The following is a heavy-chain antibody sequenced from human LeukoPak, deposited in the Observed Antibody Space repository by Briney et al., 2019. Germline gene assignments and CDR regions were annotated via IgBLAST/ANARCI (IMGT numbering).Heavy chain of an antibody. CDR1: GYTFSSHW. D-gene: IGHD4-17*01. CDR3: ARSYGGYDS. J-gene: IGHJ5*01. CDR2: IFPTDSDT. Sequence: GESLKIPCYASGYTFSSHWLARVRQMSGKGPEWMGMIFPTDSDTRYRPSFQGQVTISADKSISTAYLHWSSLKASDTAIYYCARSYGGYDSWGWGTLVIVS. V-gene: IGHV5-51*01.